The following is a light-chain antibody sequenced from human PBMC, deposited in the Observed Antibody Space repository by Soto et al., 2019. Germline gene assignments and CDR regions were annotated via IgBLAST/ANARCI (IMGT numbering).Light chain of an antibody. J-gene: IGLJ3*02. CDR2: EHN. Sequence: NFMLTQPHSVSESPGKTVTISCTGSSGSIASNYVQWYQQRPGSAPTTVIYEHNQRPSGVSDRFSGSIDSSSNSASLTISGLKTEDEADYYCQSYDNTNQVFGGGTQLTVL. V-gene: IGLV6-57*02. CDR1: SGSIASNY. CDR3: QSYDNTNQV.